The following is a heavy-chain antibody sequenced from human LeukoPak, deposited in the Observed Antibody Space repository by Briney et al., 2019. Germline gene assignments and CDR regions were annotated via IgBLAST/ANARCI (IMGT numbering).Heavy chain of an antibody. V-gene: IGHV3-7*01. Sequence: PGRSLRLSCAASGFTFSSYWMSWVRQAPGKGLEWVANIKQDGSEKYYVDSVKGRFTISRDNAKNSLYLQMNSLRAEDTAVYYCAREGAHRHYGSGSYYNVAYYYYGMDVWGQGTTVTVSS. D-gene: IGHD3-10*01. CDR3: AREGAHRHYGSGSYYNVAYYYYGMDV. CDR2: IKQDGSEK. J-gene: IGHJ6*02. CDR1: GFTFSSYW.